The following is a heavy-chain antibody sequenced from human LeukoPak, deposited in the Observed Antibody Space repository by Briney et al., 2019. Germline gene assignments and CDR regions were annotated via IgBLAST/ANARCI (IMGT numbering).Heavy chain of an antibody. J-gene: IGHJ4*02. CDR2: INHSGST. CDR1: GVSFSGYY. Sequence: SETLSLTCAVYGVSFSGYYWSWIRQPPGKGLEWIGEINHSGSTNYNPSLKSRVTISVDTSKNQFSLKLSSVTAADTAVYYCARVIGSGWLDYWGQGTLVTVSS. V-gene: IGHV4-34*01. CDR3: ARVIGSGWLDY. D-gene: IGHD6-19*01.